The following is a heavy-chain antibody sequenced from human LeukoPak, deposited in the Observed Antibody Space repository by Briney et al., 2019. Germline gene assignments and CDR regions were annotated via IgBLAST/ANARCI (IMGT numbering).Heavy chain of an antibody. D-gene: IGHD6-6*01. CDR1: GGSISSYY. Sequence: SETLSLTCTVSGGSISSYYWSWIRQPPGKGLEWIGYIYHSGSTYYNPSLKSRVTISVDRSKNQFSLKLSSVTAADTAVYYCARGEYSSSSGHFDYWGQGTLVTVSS. V-gene: IGHV4-59*12. CDR2: IYHSGST. CDR3: ARGEYSSSSGHFDY. J-gene: IGHJ4*02.